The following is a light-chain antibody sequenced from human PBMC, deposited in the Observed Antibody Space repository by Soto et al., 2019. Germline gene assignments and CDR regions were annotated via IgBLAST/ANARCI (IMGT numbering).Light chain of an antibody. CDR2: EVT. V-gene: IGLV2-8*01. J-gene: IGLJ2*01. CDR3: CSYAGSYIYVV. CDR1: SSDVGGYNY. Sequence: QSALTQPPSASGSPGQSVTISCTGTSSDVGGYNYVSWYQQHPGKAPKLMIYEVTKRPSGVPDRFSGSKSGNTASLTVSGLQAEDEADYYCCSYAGSYIYVVFGGGTKLTVL.